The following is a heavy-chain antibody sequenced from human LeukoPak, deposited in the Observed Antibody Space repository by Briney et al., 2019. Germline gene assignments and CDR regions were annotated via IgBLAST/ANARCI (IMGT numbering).Heavy chain of an antibody. J-gene: IGHJ6*03. Sequence: ASVKVSCKASGYTFTGYYMHWVRQAPGQGLEWMGWINPNSGGTNYAQKLQGRVTMTTDTSTSTAYMELRSLRSDDTAVYYCAREATVTSPPDYYYYMDVWGKGTTVTISS. D-gene: IGHD4-17*01. CDR2: INPNSGGT. CDR1: GYTFTGYY. V-gene: IGHV1-2*02. CDR3: AREATVTSPPDYYYYMDV.